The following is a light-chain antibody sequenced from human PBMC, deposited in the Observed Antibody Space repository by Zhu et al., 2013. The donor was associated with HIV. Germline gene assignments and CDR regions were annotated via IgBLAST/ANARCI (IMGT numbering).Light chain of an antibody. CDR1: QSISNW. CDR2: KAS. CDR3: QQYNSYSPYS. Sequence: DIQMTQSPSTLSASVGDRVTIICRASQSISNWLAWYQQKPGKAPKLLIYKASSLESGVPSRFSGSGSGTEFTLTISSLQPDDFATYYCQQYNSYSPYSFGQGTKLDIK. V-gene: IGKV1-5*03. J-gene: IGKJ2*03.